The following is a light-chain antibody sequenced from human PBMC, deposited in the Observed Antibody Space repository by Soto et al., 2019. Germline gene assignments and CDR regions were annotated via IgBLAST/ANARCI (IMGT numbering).Light chain of an antibody. Sequence: QSVLTQPASVSGSPGQSITISCTGTSSDVGGHNYVSWYQQHPDKAPKLMIFEVSNRPSGVSNRFSGSKSGNTASLTISGLQTEDEADYYCSSYTTSSTVVFGGGTQLTVL. CDR1: SSDVGGHNY. CDR2: EVS. V-gene: IGLV2-14*01. J-gene: IGLJ3*02. CDR3: SSYTTSSTVV.